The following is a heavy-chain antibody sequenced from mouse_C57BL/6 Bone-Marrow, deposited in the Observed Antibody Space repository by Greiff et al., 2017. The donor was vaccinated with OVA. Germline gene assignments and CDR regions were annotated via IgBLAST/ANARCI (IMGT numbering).Heavy chain of an antibody. CDR2: ISSGGSYT. J-gene: IGHJ3*01. V-gene: IGHV5-6*01. Sequence: EVQVVESGGDLVKPGGSLKLSCAASGFTFSSYGMSWVRQTPDKRLEWVATISSGGSYTYYPDSVKGRFTISRDNAKNTLYLQISSLKAEDTAMYYCARRWGAYWGQGTLVTVSA. CDR3: ARRWGAY. CDR1: GFTFSSYG. D-gene: IGHD1-1*02.